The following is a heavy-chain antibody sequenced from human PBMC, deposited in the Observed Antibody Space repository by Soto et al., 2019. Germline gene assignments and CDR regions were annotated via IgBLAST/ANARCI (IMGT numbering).Heavy chain of an antibody. V-gene: IGHV1-18*01. CDR1: GYTFNTYG. CDR2: ISAYDGKT. D-gene: IGHD6-6*01. CDR3: ARDSGGAPAARFDY. Sequence: ASVKVSCKTSGYTFNTYGINWVRQAPGQGLELMGWISAYDGKTTYAEKFQGRVTLTTDTSTSTAYMELRSLRSDDTAVYYCARDSGGAPAARFDYWGQGTLVTVSS. J-gene: IGHJ4*02.